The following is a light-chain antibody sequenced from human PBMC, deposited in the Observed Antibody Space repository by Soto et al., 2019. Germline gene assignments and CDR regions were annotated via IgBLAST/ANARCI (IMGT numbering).Light chain of an antibody. V-gene: IGLV1-51*02. CDR1: SSNIGNNY. CDR2: ENN. Sequence: QSVLTQPPSVSAAPGQKVTISCSGSSSNIGNNYVSWYQQLPGTAPKLLIYENNKRPSGIPDRFSGSKSGTSATLGITGLQTGDEADYYCGTWDSSLSALFGGGTKVTLL. J-gene: IGLJ2*01. CDR3: GTWDSSLSAL.